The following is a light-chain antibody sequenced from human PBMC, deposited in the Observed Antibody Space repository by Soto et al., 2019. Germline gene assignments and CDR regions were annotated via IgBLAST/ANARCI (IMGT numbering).Light chain of an antibody. Sequence: QPVLTQPPSVSGAPGQRVTISCTGSSSNIGAGYDVHWYQQHPGTAPKLLIYGDSNRPSGVPDRFSGSKSGTSASLAITGLQAEDEADYYCQSDDSSLSGYVFGTGTKLTVL. V-gene: IGLV1-40*01. J-gene: IGLJ1*01. CDR3: QSDDSSLSGYV. CDR2: GDS. CDR1: SSNIGAGYD.